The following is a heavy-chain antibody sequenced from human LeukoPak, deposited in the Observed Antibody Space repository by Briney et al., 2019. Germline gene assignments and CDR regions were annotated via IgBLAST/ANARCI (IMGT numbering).Heavy chain of an antibody. J-gene: IGHJ6*03. Sequence: GESLKISCKGSGYTFTSYWIGWVRQMPGKGLECMGTIYPGDSDTKYSPSFQGQVTISVDNSISPAYLQWNSLKASDTAVYYCAGLSDYYMDVWGKGTTVTVSS. CDR1: GYTFTSYW. V-gene: IGHV5-51*01. CDR2: IYPGDSDT. CDR3: AGLSDYYMDV.